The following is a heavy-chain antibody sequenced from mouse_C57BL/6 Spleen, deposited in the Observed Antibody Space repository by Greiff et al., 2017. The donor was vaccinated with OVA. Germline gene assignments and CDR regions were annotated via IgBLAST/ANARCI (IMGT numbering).Heavy chain of an antibody. D-gene: IGHD1-1*01. J-gene: IGHJ2*01. CDR2: INPSTGGT. CDR1: GYSFTGYY. Sequence: VQLQQSGPELVKPGASVKISCKASGYSFTGYYMNWVKQSPEKSLEWIGEINPSTGGTTYNQKFKAKATLTVDKSSSTAYMQLKSLTSEDSAVYYRARGDYGSSMDYWGQGTTLTVSS. V-gene: IGHV1-42*01. CDR3: ARGDYGSSMDY.